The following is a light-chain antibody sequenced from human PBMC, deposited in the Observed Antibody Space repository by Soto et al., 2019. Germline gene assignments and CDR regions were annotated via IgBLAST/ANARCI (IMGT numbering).Light chain of an antibody. Sequence: DIQLTQSPSFLSASVGDRVTITCRASRGVSSYLAWYQVKPGKAPNLLIYAASTLQSGVPSRFSGSGSGTEFTLTISSLQPEDFATYYCQQLLSYPITFGQGTRLEIK. CDR1: RGVSSY. J-gene: IGKJ5*01. V-gene: IGKV1-9*01. CDR2: AAS. CDR3: QQLLSYPIT.